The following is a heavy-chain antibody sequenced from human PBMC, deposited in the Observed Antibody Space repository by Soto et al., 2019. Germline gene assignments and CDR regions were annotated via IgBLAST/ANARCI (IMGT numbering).Heavy chain of an antibody. CDR2: MNPNSGNT. J-gene: IGHJ6*03. D-gene: IGHD3-3*01. V-gene: IGHV1-8*01. CDR3: ARAGVAVVYYDFWSGYYYYYYMDV. Sequence: QVQLVQSGAEVKKPGASVKVSCKASGYTFTSYDINWVRQATGQGLEWMGWMNPNSGNTGYAQKFQGRVPMTRNTPISTAYMELSSLRSEDTAVYYCARAGVAVVYYDFWSGYYYYYYMDVWGKGTTVTVSS. CDR1: GYTFTSYD.